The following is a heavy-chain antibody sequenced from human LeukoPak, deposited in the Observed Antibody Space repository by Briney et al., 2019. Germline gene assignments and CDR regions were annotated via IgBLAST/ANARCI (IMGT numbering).Heavy chain of an antibody. Sequence: GGSLRLSCAASGFTFSSYSMNWVRQAPGKGLVWVSSISSSSSYIYYADSVKGRFTISRDNAKNSLYLQMNSLRAEDTAVYYCARLRMTVWFGESVGENDAFDIWGQGTMVTVSS. CDR3: ARLRMTVWFGESVGENDAFDI. J-gene: IGHJ3*02. CDR1: GFTFSSYS. CDR2: ISSSSSYI. V-gene: IGHV3-21*01. D-gene: IGHD3-10*01.